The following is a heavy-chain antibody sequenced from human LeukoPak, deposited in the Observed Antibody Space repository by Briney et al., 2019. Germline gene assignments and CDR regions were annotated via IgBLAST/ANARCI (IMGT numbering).Heavy chain of an antibody. CDR3: ARESGLGVISPYSDF. Sequence: GGSLRLSCAASGFTVSDNYMSWVRQAPGKGLEWVSYISGSGNKIYYADSVKGRFTISRDNARNSLHLQMNSLRVEDTALYYCARESGLGVISPYSDFWGQGTLVTVSP. D-gene: IGHD2-21*01. V-gene: IGHV3-11*04. CDR2: ISGSGNKI. CDR1: GFTVSDNY. J-gene: IGHJ4*02.